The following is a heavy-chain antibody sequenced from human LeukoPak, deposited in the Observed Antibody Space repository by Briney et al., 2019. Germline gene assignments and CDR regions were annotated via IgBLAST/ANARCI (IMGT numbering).Heavy chain of an antibody. J-gene: IGHJ3*02. V-gene: IGHV3-7*01. CDR3: ARDMPYTSAFDI. CDR1: GFTFSNAW. D-gene: IGHD2-2*01. Sequence: GGSLRLSCAASGFTFSNAWMSWVRKAPGKGMEWVANIKQDGSEKYYVDSVKGRFTISRDNAKNSLYLQMNSLRAEDTAVYYCARDMPYTSAFDIWGQGTMVTVSS. CDR2: IKQDGSEK.